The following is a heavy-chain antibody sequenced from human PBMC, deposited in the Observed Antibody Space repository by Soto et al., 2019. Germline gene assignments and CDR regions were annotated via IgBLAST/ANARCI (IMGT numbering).Heavy chain of an antibody. CDR3: AREPPAPIAVAGTNQYYYGMDV. CDR2: IIPIFGTA. J-gene: IGHJ6*02. Sequence: PSVKVSCKASGGTFSSYAISWVRQAPGQGLEWMGGIIPIFGTANYAQKFQGRVTITADESTSTAYMELSSLRSEDTAVYYCAREPPAPIAVAGTNQYYYGMDVWGQGTTVTVSS. V-gene: IGHV1-69*13. D-gene: IGHD6-19*01. CDR1: GGTFSSYA.